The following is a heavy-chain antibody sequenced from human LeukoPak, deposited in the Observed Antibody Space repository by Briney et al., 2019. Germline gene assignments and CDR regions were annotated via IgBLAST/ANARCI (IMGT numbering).Heavy chain of an antibody. CDR3: ATSYFGSVY. D-gene: IGHD3-10*01. CDR1: GFTFSTYW. J-gene: IGHJ4*02. Sequence: PGGSLRLSCAASGFTFSTYWMHWVRQAPGKGLVWVSRIETDGSTTRYADSVKGRFTISRDDAKNTLYLQMNSLRAADTAVYYCATSYFGSVYWGQGTLVTVSS. CDR2: IETDGSTT. V-gene: IGHV3-74*01.